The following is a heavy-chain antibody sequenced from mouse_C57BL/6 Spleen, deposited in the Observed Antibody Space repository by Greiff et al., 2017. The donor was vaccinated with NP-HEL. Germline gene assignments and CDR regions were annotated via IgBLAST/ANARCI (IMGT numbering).Heavy chain of an antibody. CDR1: GYTFTSYG. Sequence: VQLQQSGAELARPGASVKLSCKASGYTFTSYGISWVKQRTGQGLEWIGEIYPRSGNTYYNEKFKGKATLTADKSSSTAYMELRSLTSEDSAVYFCARRIGNYPSHYAMDYWGQGTSVTVSS. V-gene: IGHV1-81*01. CDR2: IYPRSGNT. J-gene: IGHJ4*01. D-gene: IGHD2-1*01. CDR3: ARRIGNYPSHYAMDY.